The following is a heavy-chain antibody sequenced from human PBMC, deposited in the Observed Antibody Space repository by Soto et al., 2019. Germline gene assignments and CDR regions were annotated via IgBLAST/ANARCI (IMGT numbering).Heavy chain of an antibody. V-gene: IGHV3-30*18. CDR1: GFTFSTYG. CDR3: AKSVYNWNDGFFDY. Sequence: QVPLVESGGGVVQPGRSLRLSFAASGFTFSTYGMHWVRQAPGKGLEWVAVISYDGVNKYYADSVKGRFTISRDNSKNTLYLQMNSLRAEDTAVYYCAKSVYNWNDGFFDYWGQGTLVTVSS. CDR2: ISYDGVNK. D-gene: IGHD1-1*01. J-gene: IGHJ4*02.